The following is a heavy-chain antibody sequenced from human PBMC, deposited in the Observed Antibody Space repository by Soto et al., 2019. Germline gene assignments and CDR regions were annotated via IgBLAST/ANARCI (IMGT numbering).Heavy chain of an antibody. V-gene: IGHV1-69*13. CDR1: GGTFSSYA. Sequence: SVKVSCKASGGTFSSYAISWVLEAPGQGLEWMGGIIPIFGTANYAQKFQGRVTITADESTSTAYMELSSLKTEDTAVYYCTTSRRNSYGMDVWGQGTTVTVSS. CDR2: IIPIFGTA. J-gene: IGHJ6*02. CDR3: TTSRRNSYGMDV.